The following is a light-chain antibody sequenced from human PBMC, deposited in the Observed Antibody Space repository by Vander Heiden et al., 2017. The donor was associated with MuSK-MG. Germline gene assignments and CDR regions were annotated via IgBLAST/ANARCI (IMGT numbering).Light chain of an antibody. CDR2: ENN. Sequence: QSVLTQPPSVSAAPGQKVTISCSGSNSNIGNNYVSWYQQLPGTAPKVLIYENNKRPSGIPDRFSGSKSGTSATRGITGLQTGDEADYYCGTWDSSLSAVVFGGGTKLTVL. CDR3: GTWDSSLSAVV. J-gene: IGLJ2*01. V-gene: IGLV1-51*02. CDR1: NSNIGNNY.